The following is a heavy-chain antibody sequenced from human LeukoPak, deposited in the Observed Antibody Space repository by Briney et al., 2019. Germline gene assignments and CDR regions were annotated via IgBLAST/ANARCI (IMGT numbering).Heavy chain of an antibody. CDR1: RFTFSSYG. CDR2: IRYDGNNK. Sequence: GGSLRLSCSASRFTFSSYGMHWVRQAPGKGLEWVAFIRYDGNNKYYVDSVKGRFTISRDNSKNTLYLQMNSLRAEDTAVYYCAREDIAVAGFDYWGQGTLVTVSS. V-gene: IGHV3-30*02. CDR3: AREDIAVAGFDY. D-gene: IGHD6-19*01. J-gene: IGHJ4*02.